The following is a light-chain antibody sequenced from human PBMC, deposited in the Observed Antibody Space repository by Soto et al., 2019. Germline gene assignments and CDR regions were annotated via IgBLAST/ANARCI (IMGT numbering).Light chain of an antibody. Sequence: EIVLTQSPGTLSLSPGERATLSCRASQSVSSSYLAWYQQKPGQAPRLLIYGASSRASGVPDRXXXSGXGXXXXXXXXXXEPEDFAVYYCQQYGSSAWTFGQGTKVEI. J-gene: IGKJ1*01. CDR3: QQYGSSAWT. V-gene: IGKV3-20*01. CDR2: GAS. CDR1: QSVSSSY.